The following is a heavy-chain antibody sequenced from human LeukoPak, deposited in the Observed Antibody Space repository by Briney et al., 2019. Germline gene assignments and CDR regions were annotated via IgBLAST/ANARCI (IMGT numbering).Heavy chain of an antibody. J-gene: IGHJ4*02. Sequence: GGSLRLSCAASAFTFSSYGMHWVRQAPGKGLEWVAFIRNDGDNKYYADSVKGRFTISRDNSKNTLYLEMNSLIPEDTALYYCAKPQEADLWVPDYWGQGTLVTVSS. V-gene: IGHV3-30*02. CDR3: AKPQEADLWVPDY. CDR2: IRNDGDNK. CDR1: AFTFSSYG. D-gene: IGHD3-3*01.